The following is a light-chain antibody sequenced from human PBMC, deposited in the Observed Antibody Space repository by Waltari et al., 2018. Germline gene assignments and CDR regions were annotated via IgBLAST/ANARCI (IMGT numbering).Light chain of an antibody. V-gene: IGKV1-39*01. J-gene: IGKJ3*01. CDR3: QQSYSTPFT. CDR2: AAS. Sequence: DIQVTQSPSSLSASVGDRVTITCRASQKIYSYLNWYQQKPGKAPNLLFYAASTLQSGVPSRFSGSGSGTDFTLTIGSLQPEDFATYFCQQSYSTPFTFGPGTKVDIK. CDR1: QKIYSY.